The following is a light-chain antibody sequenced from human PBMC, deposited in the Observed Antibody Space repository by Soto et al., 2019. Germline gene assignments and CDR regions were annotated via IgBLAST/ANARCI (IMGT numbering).Light chain of an antibody. CDR3: QQYGSSPRT. Sequence: ERVLMLSTSTLSLSPVERATLSFRASQSVSTSHLAWYQQKPGQAPRRLIYGASIRATGIPDRFSGSGSGTDFTLTISRLEPEDFAVYYCQQYGSSPRTFGQGTKVDI. CDR2: GAS. CDR1: QSVSTSH. V-gene: IGKV3-20*01. J-gene: IGKJ1*01.